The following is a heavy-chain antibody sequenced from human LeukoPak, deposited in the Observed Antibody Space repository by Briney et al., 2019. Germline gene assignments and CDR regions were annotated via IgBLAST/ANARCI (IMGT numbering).Heavy chain of an antibody. CDR1: GFTFSDYF. CDR2: INSAGDNI. Sequence: GGSLRLSCVASGFTFSDYFMSWIRQAPGEGLEWLSFINSAGDNIYYADSVKGRLTISRDNAKKTLYLGMNSLRMEDTAIYYCATSRVFDYWGQGTLVTVSS. CDR3: ATSRVFDY. V-gene: IGHV3-11*04. J-gene: IGHJ4*02.